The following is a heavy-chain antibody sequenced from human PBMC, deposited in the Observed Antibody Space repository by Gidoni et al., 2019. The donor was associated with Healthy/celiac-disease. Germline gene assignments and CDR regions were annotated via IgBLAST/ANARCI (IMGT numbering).Heavy chain of an antibody. D-gene: IGHD5-18*01. CDR3: ARDQLDSYGYFPPDY. J-gene: IGHJ4*02. Sequence: QLQLQESRPGLVKPSETLSLTCTVSRGSIRSSSYYWGWIRQPPGKGLGWIGSIYYSGSTYYNPSLKSRVTISVDTSKNQFSLKLSSVTAADAAVYYCARDQLDSYGYFPPDYWGQGTLVTVSS. V-gene: IGHV4-39*07. CDR2: IYYSGST. CDR1: RGSIRSSSYY.